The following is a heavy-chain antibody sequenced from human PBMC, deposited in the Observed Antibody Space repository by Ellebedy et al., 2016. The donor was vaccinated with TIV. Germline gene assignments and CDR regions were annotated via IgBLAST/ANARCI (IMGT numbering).Heavy chain of an antibody. J-gene: IGHJ6*02. D-gene: IGHD2-15*01. CDR3: ASGFPAATYYFYGMDV. Sequence: GESLKISCAASGFTFSDSFMTWVRQAPGKGLEWVSYISGSGGIVFYADSVKGRFTISRDSATNTLHLHMNSLRAEDTAVYYCASGFPAATYYFYGMDVWGQGTTVTVSS. V-gene: IGHV3-11*04. CDR1: GFTFSDSF. CDR2: ISGSGGIV.